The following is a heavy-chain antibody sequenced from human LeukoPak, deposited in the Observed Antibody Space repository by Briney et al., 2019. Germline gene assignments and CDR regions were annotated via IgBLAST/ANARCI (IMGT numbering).Heavy chain of an antibody. Sequence: ASVKVSCKASGGTFSSYAISWVRQAPGQGLEWMGWMNPNSGNTGYAQKFQGRVTMTRNTSISTAYMELSSLRSEDTAVYYCARAQGTMIVHSRGYYYYGMDVWGQGTTVTVSS. CDR2: MNPNSGNT. V-gene: IGHV1-8*02. CDR1: GGTFSSYA. D-gene: IGHD3-22*01. J-gene: IGHJ6*02. CDR3: ARAQGTMIVHSRGYYYYGMDV.